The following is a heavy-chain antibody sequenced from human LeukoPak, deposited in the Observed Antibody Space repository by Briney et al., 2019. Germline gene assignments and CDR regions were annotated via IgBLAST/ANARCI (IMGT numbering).Heavy chain of an antibody. CDR3: AREGYDPYFDY. J-gene: IGHJ4*02. V-gene: IGHV3-11*05. CDR2: ISSSSRYT. Sequence: PGGSLRLSCAASGFSFSDYDMSWIRQAPGNGLEWVSYISSSSRYTKYADSLKGRFSISRDNAKKSLYLQMNSLRAEDTAVYYCAREGYDPYFDYWGQGTLVTVSS. CDR1: GFSFSDYD. D-gene: IGHD3-22*01.